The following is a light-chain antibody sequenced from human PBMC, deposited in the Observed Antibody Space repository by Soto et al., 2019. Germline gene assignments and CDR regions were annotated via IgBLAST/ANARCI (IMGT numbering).Light chain of an antibody. J-gene: IGLJ1*01. CDR3: SSYNSRSPYV. CDR1: SSDVGGYNY. CDR2: DVS. Sequence: QSALTQPASVSGSPGQSITISCTGTSSDVGGYNYVSWYQQHPGKAPKLMIYDVSNRPSGVSNRFSGSKSGNTASLTISGLQDEDEADYYCSSYNSRSPYVFGTGTKLTVL. V-gene: IGLV2-14*01.